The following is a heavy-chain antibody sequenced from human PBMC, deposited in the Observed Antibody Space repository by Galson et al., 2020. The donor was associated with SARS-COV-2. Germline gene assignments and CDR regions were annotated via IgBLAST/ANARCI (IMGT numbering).Heavy chain of an antibody. D-gene: IGHD3-3*01. Sequence: SVKVSCKASGGTFSSYAISWVRQAPGQGLEWMGGIIPIFGTANYAQKFQGRVTITAEESTSTAYMELSSLRSEDTAVYYCALDYDFWSGYYPHGDYYYGMDVWGQGTTVTVSS. V-gene: IGHV1-69*13. CDR3: ALDYDFWSGYYPHGDYYYGMDV. CDR1: GGTFSSYA. CDR2: IIPIFGTA. J-gene: IGHJ6*02.